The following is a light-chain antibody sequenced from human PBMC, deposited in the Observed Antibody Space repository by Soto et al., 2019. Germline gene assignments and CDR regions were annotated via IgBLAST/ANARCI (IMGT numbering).Light chain of an antibody. Sequence: EIVMTQSPAILPVSPGERATLFCRASQSVRSNFLAWYQHKPGQAPRLLIHGASTRATGVPARFSGSASETEFTLTISSLQSEDFAVYYCQQYSAWPLTFGGGTKVEIK. CDR2: GAS. V-gene: IGKV3-15*01. CDR1: QSVRSN. J-gene: IGKJ4*01. CDR3: QQYSAWPLT.